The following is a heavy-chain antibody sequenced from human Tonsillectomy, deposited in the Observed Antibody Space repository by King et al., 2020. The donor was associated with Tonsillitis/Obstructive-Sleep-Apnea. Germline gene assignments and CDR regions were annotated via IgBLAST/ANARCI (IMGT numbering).Heavy chain of an antibody. D-gene: IGHD6-13*01. CDR2: IRSKANSYAT. CDR3: VGSSWYEYYFDY. J-gene: IGHJ4*02. V-gene: IGHV3-73*01. Sequence: VQLVESGGGLVQPGGSLKLSCAASGFTFSGSAMHWVRQASGKGLEWVGRIRSKANSYATAYAASVKGRFTISRDDSKNTAYLQMNSLKTEDTAVYYCVGSSWYEYYFDYWGQGTLVTVSS. CDR1: GFTFSGSA.